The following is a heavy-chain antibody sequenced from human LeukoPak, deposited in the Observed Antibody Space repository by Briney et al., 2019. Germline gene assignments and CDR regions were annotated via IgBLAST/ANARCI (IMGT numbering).Heavy chain of an antibody. V-gene: IGHV5-51*01. D-gene: IGHD2-2*03. Sequence: GESLKISCEGSGYSFPTYWIAWVRQMPGKGLEWMGIIYPDESNIRYSPSFQGQVTISADKSISTAYLQWSSLKASDTAMYYCARPPSRGYSSSFEYWGQGTLVTVSS. CDR1: GYSFPTYW. CDR3: ARPPSRGYSSSFEY. CDR2: IYPDESNI. J-gene: IGHJ4*02.